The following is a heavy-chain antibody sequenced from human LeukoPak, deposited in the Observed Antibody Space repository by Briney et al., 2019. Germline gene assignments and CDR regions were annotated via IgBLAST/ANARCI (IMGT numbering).Heavy chain of an antibody. V-gene: IGHV4-59*01. D-gene: IGHD3-10*01. CDR1: GGSISLYY. CDR2: FYDTRSP. CDR3: ARGRGSLTY. J-gene: IGHJ4*02. Sequence: PSETLSLTCTVSGGSISLYYWSWIRQPPGKGLEWIGYFYDTRSPKYNPSLERRVAISVDMSRNQFSLNLTSVTAADTAVYYCARGRGSLTYWGQGTLATVSS.